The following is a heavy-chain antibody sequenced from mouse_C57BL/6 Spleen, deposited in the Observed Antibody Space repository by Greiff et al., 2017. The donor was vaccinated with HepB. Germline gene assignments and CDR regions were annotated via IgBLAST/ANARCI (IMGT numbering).Heavy chain of an antibody. V-gene: IGHV1-75*01. J-gene: IGHJ3*01. CDR2: IFPGSGST. CDR1: GYTFTDYY. CDR3: ARLGLLDYDLPWFAY. Sequence: QVQLQQSGPELVKPGASVKISCKASGYTFTDYYINWVKQRPGQGLEWIGWIFPGSGSTYYNEKFKGKATRTVDKSSSTAYMLLSSLTAEDSAVYFFARLGLLDYDLPWFAYWGQGTLVTVSA. D-gene: IGHD2-4*01.